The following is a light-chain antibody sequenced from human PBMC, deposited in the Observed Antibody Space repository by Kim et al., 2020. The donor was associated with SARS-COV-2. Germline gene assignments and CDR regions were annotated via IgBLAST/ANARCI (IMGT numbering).Light chain of an antibody. CDR1: KLGDKY. CDR2: QDS. Sequence: QGQTASITCSGDKLGDKYACWYQQKPGQSPVLVIYQDSKRPSGIPERFSGSNSGNTATLTISGTQAMDEADYYCQAWDSSTASYVFGTGTKVTVL. J-gene: IGLJ1*01. V-gene: IGLV3-1*01. CDR3: QAWDSSTASYV.